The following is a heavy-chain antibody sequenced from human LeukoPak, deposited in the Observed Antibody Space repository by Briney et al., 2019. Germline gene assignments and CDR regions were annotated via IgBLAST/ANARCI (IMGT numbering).Heavy chain of an antibody. J-gene: IGHJ3*02. D-gene: IGHD6-13*01. Sequence: PSETLSLTCVVSGYSISSGYYWGWIRQPPGKGLEWIGSIYHSGSTYYNPSLKSRVTISVDTSKNQFSLKLRSVTAADTAVYYCARGLIAAAGSHAFDIWGQGTMVTVSS. V-gene: IGHV4-38-2*01. CDR3: ARGLIAAAGSHAFDI. CDR2: IYHSGST. CDR1: GYSISSGYY.